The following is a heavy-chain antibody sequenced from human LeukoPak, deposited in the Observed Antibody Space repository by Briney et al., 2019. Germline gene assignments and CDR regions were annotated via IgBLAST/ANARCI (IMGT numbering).Heavy chain of an antibody. CDR1: GYTFTGYY. Sequence: GASVKVSCKGSGYTFTGYYMHWVRQAPGQGLEWMAWINPNSGATNYAQRFQGRVTVTRDTSISTAYMELSSLESDDTAVYYCVRDLMTRQTWDFDYWGQGTLVSVSS. D-gene: IGHD3-16*01. CDR3: VRDLMTRQTWDFDY. CDR2: INPNSGAT. J-gene: IGHJ4*02. V-gene: IGHV1-2*02.